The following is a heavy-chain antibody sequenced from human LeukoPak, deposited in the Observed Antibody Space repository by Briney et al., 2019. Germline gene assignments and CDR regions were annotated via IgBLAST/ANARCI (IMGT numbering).Heavy chain of an antibody. CDR3: ASPGEKDYYFDY. V-gene: IGHV1-46*01. CDR2: INPSGGST. J-gene: IGHJ4*02. D-gene: IGHD3-16*01. Sequence: ASVKVSCKASGYTFTSYYMHWVRPAPGQGLEWMGIINPSGGSTSYAQKFQGRVTMTRDTSTSTVYMELSSLRSEDTAVYYCASPGEKDYYFDYWGQGTLVTVSS. CDR1: GYTFTSYY.